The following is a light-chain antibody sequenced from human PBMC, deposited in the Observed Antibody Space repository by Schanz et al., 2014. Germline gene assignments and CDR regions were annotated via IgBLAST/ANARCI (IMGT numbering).Light chain of an antibody. CDR2: AAS. V-gene: IGKV3D-15*01. CDR3: HQYGTSWWT. J-gene: IGKJ1*01. CDR1: QSVGSS. Sequence: EIVLTQSPATLSVSPGERATLSCRASQSVGSSLAWYQQKPGQAPRLLIDAASTRVTGVPDRFRGSGSVTKFTLTISSLEPEDSAVYYCHQYGTSWWTFGQGTKVEVK.